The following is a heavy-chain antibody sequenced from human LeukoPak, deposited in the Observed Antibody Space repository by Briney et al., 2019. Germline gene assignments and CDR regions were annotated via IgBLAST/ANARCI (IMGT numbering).Heavy chain of an antibody. CDR3: AKKGAVAGTYYFDY. CDR1: GFTFNSYW. CDR2: INTDGSST. Sequence: TGGSLRLSCAASGFTFNSYWMHWVRHAPGKGLLWVSRINTDGSSTHYADSVKGRLTISRDNSKNTLYLQMNSLRAEDTAVYYCAKKGAVAGTYYFDYWGQGTLVTVSS. D-gene: IGHD6-19*01. J-gene: IGHJ4*02. V-gene: IGHV3-74*01.